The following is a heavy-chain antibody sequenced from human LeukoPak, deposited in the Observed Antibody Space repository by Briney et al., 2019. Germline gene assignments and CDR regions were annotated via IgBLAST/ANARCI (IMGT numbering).Heavy chain of an antibody. CDR3: VRGPPRLNWFDP. CDR1: GYTFTSYA. V-gene: IGHV1-3*01. D-gene: IGHD6-25*01. CDR2: INAGNGNT. J-gene: IGHJ5*02. Sequence: GASVKVSCKASGYTFTSYAMHWVRQAPGQRLEWMGWINAGNGNTKYSQKFQGRVTITRDTSASTAYMVLSSLRSEDTAMYFCVRGPPRLNWFDPWGQGTLVTVSS.